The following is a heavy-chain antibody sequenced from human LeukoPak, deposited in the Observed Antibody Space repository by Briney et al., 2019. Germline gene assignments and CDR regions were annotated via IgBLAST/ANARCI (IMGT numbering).Heavy chain of an antibody. V-gene: IGHV4-59*03. J-gene: IGHJ4*02. CDR2: IYYRGTT. D-gene: IGHD6-19*01. CDR1: GVSISSYY. Sequence: SQTLSLTCTVSGVSISSYYWSWIRQPPGKGLEWVGQIYYRGTTNYNPSLNSRVTISIDMSKNQFSLKLNSVTAADTAVYYCAAESERWLFRSWGQGTLVTVSS. CDR3: AAESERWLFRS.